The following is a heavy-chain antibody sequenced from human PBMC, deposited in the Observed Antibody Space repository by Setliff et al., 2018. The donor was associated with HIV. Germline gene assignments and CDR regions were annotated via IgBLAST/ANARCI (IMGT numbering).Heavy chain of an antibody. J-gene: IGHJ6*02. CDR2: ISAYNGNT. D-gene: IGHD3-10*01. CDR1: GYTFTSYG. V-gene: IGHV1-18*01. Sequence: GASVKVSCKASGYTFTSYGISWVRQAPGQGLEWMGWISAYNGNTNYAQKLQGRVTMTTDTSTSTAYMELRSLRSDDTAVYYCARDVLLWFGELLTNNYYYYGMDVWGQGTTVTAP. CDR3: ARDVLLWFGELLTNNYYYYGMDV.